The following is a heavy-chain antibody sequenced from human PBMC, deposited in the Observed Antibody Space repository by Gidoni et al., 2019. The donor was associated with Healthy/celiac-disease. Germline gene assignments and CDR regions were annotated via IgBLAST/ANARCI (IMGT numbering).Heavy chain of an antibody. Sequence: EVQLLESGVGLVKPGGSLRLSCAASGFTFSSYSMNWVRQAPGKGLEWVSSISISSSYIYYADSVKGRFTISRDNAKKSLYLQMNSLRAEDTAVYYCARDGGDIVVVVAATPAGYYGMDVWGQGTTVTVSS. CDR2: ISISSSYI. J-gene: IGHJ6*02. CDR3: ARDGGDIVVVVAATPAGYYGMDV. CDR1: GFTFSSYS. V-gene: IGHV3-21*01. D-gene: IGHD2-15*01.